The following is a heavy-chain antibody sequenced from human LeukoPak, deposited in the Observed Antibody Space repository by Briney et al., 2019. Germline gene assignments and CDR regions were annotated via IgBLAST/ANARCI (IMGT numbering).Heavy chain of an antibody. V-gene: IGHV4-39*07. CDR3: ARKVWSAVAGNYFDY. CDR2: IYYSGST. J-gene: IGHJ4*02. D-gene: IGHD6-19*01. Sequence: SETLSLTCTVSGGSISSSSYYWGWIRQPPGKGLEWIGSIYYSGSTYYNPSLKSRVTISVDKSKNQFSLKLSSVTAADTAVYYCARKVWSAVAGNYFDYWGQGTLVTVSS. CDR1: GGSISSSSYY.